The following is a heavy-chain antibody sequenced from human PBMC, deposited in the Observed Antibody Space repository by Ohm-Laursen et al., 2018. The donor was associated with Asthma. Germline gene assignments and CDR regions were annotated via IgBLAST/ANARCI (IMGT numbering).Heavy chain of an antibody. V-gene: IGHV3-30-3*01. CDR2: ISYDGSNK. CDR3: ARDGHAY. J-gene: IGHJ4*02. D-gene: IGHD2-8*01. Sequence: SLRLSCAASGFTFSSYAMHWVRQAPGKGLEWVAVISYDGSNKYYADSVKGRFTISRDNSKNTLYLQMNSLRAEDTAVYYCARDGHAYWGQGTLVTVSS. CDR1: GFTFSSYA.